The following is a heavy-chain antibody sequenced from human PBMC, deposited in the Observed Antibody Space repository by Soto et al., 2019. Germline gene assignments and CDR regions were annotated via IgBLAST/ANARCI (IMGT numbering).Heavy chain of an antibody. CDR1: GDSVSSNSAA. D-gene: IGHD2-2*02. Sequence: PSQTLSLTCVISGDSVSSNSAAWNWIRQSPSRGLEWLGRTYYRSKWYNDYAVSVKSRITINPDTSKNQFSLQLNSVTPEDTAVYYCARVDIVVVPAAIPGGTYYYYGMDVWGQGTTVTVSS. V-gene: IGHV6-1*01. J-gene: IGHJ6*02. CDR2: TYYRSKWYN. CDR3: ARVDIVVVPAAIPGGTYYYYGMDV.